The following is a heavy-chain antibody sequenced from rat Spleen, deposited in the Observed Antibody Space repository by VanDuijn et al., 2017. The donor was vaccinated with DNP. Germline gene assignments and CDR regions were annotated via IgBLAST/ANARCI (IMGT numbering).Heavy chain of an antibody. CDR1: GFTFSDHD. D-gene: IGHD3-4*01. CDR2: ITYEGSST. V-gene: IGHV5-22*01. CDR3: AQPFAY. Sequence: EVQLVESGGGLVQPGRSLKLSCAAAGFTFSDHDMAWVRQAPAKGLEWVASITYEGSSTYYGDSVKGRFTMSRDNANSTLYLQMSSLRSEDTATYYCAQPFAYWGQGTLVTVSS. J-gene: IGHJ3*01.